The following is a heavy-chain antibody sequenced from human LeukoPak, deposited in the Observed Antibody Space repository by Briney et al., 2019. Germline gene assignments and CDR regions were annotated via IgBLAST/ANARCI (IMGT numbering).Heavy chain of an antibody. J-gene: IGHJ6*02. V-gene: IGHV3-53*01. Sequence: GGSLRLSCAASGFTVSSNYMNWVRQAPGKGLEWVSVIYSGGSTYYADSMKGRFTISRDNSKNTLYLQMNSLRAEDTAVYYCARALPGYCSSTSCYEYYYYGMDVWGQGTTVTVSS. CDR1: GFTVSSNY. CDR3: ARALPGYCSSTSCYEYYYYGMDV. CDR2: IYSGGST. D-gene: IGHD2-2*01.